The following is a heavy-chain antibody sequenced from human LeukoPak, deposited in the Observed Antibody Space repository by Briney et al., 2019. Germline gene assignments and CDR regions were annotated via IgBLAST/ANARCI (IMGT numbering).Heavy chain of an antibody. V-gene: IGHV3-66*01. J-gene: IGHJ3*02. D-gene: IGHD5-18*01. CDR1: GFTVSSNY. Sequence: GGSLRLSCAASGFTVSSNYMSGVRQAPGKGLEWVSVIYSGGSTYYADSVKGRFTISRDNSKNTLYLQMNSLRAEDTAVYYCASPREYSSYAFDIWGQGTMVTVSS. CDR3: ASPREYSSYAFDI. CDR2: IYSGGST.